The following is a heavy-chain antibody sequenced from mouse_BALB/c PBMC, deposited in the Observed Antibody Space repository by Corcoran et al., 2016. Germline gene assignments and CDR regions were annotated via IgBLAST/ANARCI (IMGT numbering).Heavy chain of an antibody. Sequence: EVQLQQSGAELVKPGASVKLSCTASGFNIKDTYMHWVKQRPEQGLEWIGRIDPANGNTKYDPKFQGKATLTADTASITAYLQLRSLTSEDTACYYCANWDWNFDVWGAGTTFTVSS. CDR2: IDPANGNT. CDR3: ANWDWNFDV. CDR1: GFNIKDTY. J-gene: IGHJ1*01. D-gene: IGHD4-1*01. V-gene: IGHV14-3*02.